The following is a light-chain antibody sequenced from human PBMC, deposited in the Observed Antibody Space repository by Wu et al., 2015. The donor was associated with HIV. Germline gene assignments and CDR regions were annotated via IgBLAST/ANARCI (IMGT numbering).Light chain of an antibody. V-gene: IGKV1-9*01. CDR2: AAS. CDR1: QNIDYY. J-gene: IGKJ3*01. CDR3: QQYYGYPH. Sequence: IQLTQSPSSLSASIGDRVTITCRASQNIDYYLAWYQQKPGKAPKLLIYAASTLQSGVPSRFSGSGSGTDFTLIISTLQPEDVATYYCQQYYGYPHFGPGTKVDSK.